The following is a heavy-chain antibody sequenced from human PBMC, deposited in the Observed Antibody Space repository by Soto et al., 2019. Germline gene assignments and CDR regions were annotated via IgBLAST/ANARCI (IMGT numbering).Heavy chain of an antibody. CDR1: GFTFSSYA. D-gene: IGHD6-13*01. V-gene: IGHV3-23*01. J-gene: IGHJ4*02. CDR2: ISGSGGST. CDR3: ARDVYSSSWFQFDY. Sequence: PGGSLRLSCAASGFTFSSYAMSWVRQAPGKGLEWVSAISGSGGSTYYADSVKGRFTISRDNSKNTLYLQMNSLRAEDTAVYYCARDVYSSSWFQFDYWGQGPLVTVSS.